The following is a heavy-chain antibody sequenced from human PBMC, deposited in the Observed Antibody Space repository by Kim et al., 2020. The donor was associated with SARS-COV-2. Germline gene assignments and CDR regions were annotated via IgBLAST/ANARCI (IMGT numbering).Heavy chain of an antibody. CDR3: ARSARIGYSFGAFDI. CDR1: GYTFTSYA. D-gene: IGHD5-18*01. J-gene: IGHJ3*02. CDR2: INTNTGNP. V-gene: IGHV7-4-1*02. Sequence: ASVKVSCKASGYTFTSYAMNWVRQAPGQGLEWMGWINTNTGNPTYAQGFTGRFVFSLDTSVNTAYLQISSLKAEDTAVYYCARSARIGYSFGAFDIWGQGTMVTVSS.